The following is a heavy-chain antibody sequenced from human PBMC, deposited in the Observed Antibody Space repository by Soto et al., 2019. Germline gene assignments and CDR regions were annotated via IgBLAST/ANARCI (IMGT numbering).Heavy chain of an antibody. CDR3: ARTASVFDY. Sequence: LSLTCAISGDSVPSKSAAWNWVRQSPSRGLEWLGRTYYRSKWYNEYAVSVKGRITVNPDTSKNQFSLQLSSVTPDDSAVYYCARTASVFDYWGQGTQVTVSS. V-gene: IGHV6-1*01. CDR2: TYYRSKWYN. J-gene: IGHJ4*02. CDR1: GDSVPSKSAA.